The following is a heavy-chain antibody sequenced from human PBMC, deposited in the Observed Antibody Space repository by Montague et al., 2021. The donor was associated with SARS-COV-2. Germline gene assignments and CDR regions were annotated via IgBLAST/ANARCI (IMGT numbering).Heavy chain of an antibody. D-gene: IGHD3-22*01. CDR1: GGSINDNY. V-gene: IGHV4-59*08. CDR3: ARLTYYYDSSGSYRTLYYFDY. J-gene: IGHJ4*02. Sequence: SETLSLTCTVSGGSINDNYWNWFRQTPGKGLEWIGYMYYSGSTNYNPSLESRVTISIDTSKNHFSLKLNSVTAADTAVYYCARLTYYYDSSGSYRTLYYFDYWGQGTLVTVPS. CDR2: MYYSGST.